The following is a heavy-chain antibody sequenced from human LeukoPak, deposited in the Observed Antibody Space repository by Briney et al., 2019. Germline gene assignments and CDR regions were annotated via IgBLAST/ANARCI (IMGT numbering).Heavy chain of an antibody. J-gene: IGHJ4*02. D-gene: IGHD3-3*01. V-gene: IGHV3-23*01. CDR2: ITGSGGGT. CDR3: AKPQYDPWSMYYFDY. Sequence: GGSLRLSCAASGFTFRNYAMSWVRQAPGKGLEWVSAITGSGGGTYYYADSVKGRFTISRDNSKNTLYLQMNSLRAEDTATYYCAKPQYDPWSMYYFDYWGQGTLVTVSS. CDR1: GFTFRNYA.